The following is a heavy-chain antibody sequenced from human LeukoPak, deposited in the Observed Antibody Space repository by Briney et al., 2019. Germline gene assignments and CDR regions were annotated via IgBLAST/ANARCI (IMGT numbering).Heavy chain of an antibody. V-gene: IGHV3-23*01. CDR2: ISDSGGRT. Sequence: PGGSLRLSCVPSGFTFSDYAMSWVRQAPGKGLEWVSGISDSGGRTYYADSVKGRCTISRDNSKNTVSLQMNNLRAEDTAVYFCARHDSFIPYWGQGTLVTVTS. D-gene: IGHD3-16*02. CDR3: ARHDSFIPY. J-gene: IGHJ4*02. CDR1: GFTFSDYA.